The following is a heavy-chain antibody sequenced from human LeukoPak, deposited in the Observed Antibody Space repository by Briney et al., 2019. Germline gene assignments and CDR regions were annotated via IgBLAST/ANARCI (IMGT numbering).Heavy chain of an antibody. J-gene: IGHJ5*02. V-gene: IGHV4-34*01. Sequence: SGTLSLTCAVYGGSFSGYYWSWICQPPGKGLEWVGEINHSGSTNYNASLMSRVTISVDTSKNQSSLRLIPVTAADTAVYYCAPRGDIEHSYGYGKWFDPWGQGTRVTVSS. CDR1: GGSFSGYY. D-gene: IGHD5-18*01. CDR2: INHSGST. CDR3: APRGDIEHSYGYGKWFDP.